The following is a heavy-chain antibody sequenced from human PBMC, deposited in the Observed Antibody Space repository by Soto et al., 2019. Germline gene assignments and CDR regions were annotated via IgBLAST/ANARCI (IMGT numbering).Heavy chain of an antibody. V-gene: IGHV1-24*01. CDR1: GYTLTELS. CDR3: ATTYCSSTSCYVRFDY. D-gene: IGHD2-2*01. Sequence: QVQLVQSGAEVKKPGASVKVSCKVSGYTLTELSMHWVRQAPGKGLEWMGGFDPEDGDTIYAQKFQGRVTMTEDTSTDTAYMELSSLRSEDTAVYYCATTYCSSTSCYVRFDYWGQGTLVTVSS. CDR2: FDPEDGDT. J-gene: IGHJ4*02.